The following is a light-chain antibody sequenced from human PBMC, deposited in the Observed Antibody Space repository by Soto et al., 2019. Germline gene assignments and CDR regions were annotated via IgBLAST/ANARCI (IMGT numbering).Light chain of an antibody. J-gene: IGKJ5*01. Sequence: IVMTQAPATLSLSPGERATVSGRASQSVSSHLAWYQQKRGQAPRLLIYDASSRASGIPARFSGSGSGTDFTLTISSLEPEDFAVYYCQQGGNWPLTFGQGTRLEIK. CDR1: QSVSSH. CDR3: QQGGNWPLT. V-gene: IGKV3-11*01. CDR2: DAS.